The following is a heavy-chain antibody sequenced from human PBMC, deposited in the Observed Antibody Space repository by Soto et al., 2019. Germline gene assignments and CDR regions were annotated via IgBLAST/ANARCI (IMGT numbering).Heavy chain of an antibody. CDR3: ARGVDGYIAY. D-gene: IGHD5-12*01. V-gene: IGHV4-59*01. CDR2: IYYSGST. Sequence: QVQLQESGPGLVKPSETLSLTCTVSGGSISSYYWSWIRQPPGKGLEWIGYIYYSGSTNYNPSLKSRVTISVAPSKNQFSLKLTSVTAADTAGYYCARGVDGYIAYWGQGTLVTVSS. CDR1: GGSISSYY. J-gene: IGHJ4*02.